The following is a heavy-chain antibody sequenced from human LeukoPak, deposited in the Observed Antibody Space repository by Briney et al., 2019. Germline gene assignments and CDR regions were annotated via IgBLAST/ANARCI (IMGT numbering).Heavy chain of an antibody. J-gene: IGHJ5*02. CDR3: ASGEKIAVVGHGWFDP. Sequence: SETLSLTCTVSGGSISTSNYYWGWIRQPPGKGLEWIGNIFYSGSTYYSPSVKSRVTISLDTSRNQFSLKLSSVTAADTAVYYCASGEKIAVVGHGWFDPWGQGTLVTVSS. D-gene: IGHD6-19*01. V-gene: IGHV4-39*07. CDR1: GGSISTSNYY. CDR2: IFYSGST.